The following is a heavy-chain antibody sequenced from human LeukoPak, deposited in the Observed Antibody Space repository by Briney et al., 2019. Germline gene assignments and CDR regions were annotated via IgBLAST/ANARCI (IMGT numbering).Heavy chain of an antibody. D-gene: IGHD2-2*01. CDR3: ARWEYCSSSSCYDESETFDY. V-gene: IGHV1-18*01. Sequence: ASVTVSRKASGYTFTSYGISWVRQAPGQGLEWMGWISAYNGNTNYAQKYQGRVTMTTDTSTSTAYMELRSLRSDDTAIYYCARWEYCSSSSCYDESETFDYWGQGTLVTVSS. CDR1: GYTFTSYG. J-gene: IGHJ4*02. CDR2: ISAYNGNT.